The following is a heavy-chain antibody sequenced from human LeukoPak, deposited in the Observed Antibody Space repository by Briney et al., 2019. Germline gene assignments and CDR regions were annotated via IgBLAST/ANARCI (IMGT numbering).Heavy chain of an antibody. J-gene: IGHJ4*02. CDR3: ARGGAPSSGWYPTFFY. CDR1: GGSISSGGYY. D-gene: IGHD6-19*01. CDR2: IYYSGST. Sequence: SETLSLTCPVSGGSISSGGYYWSWIRQHPGKGLEWIGYIYYSGSTYYNPSLKSRVTISVDTSKNQFSLKLSSVTAADTAVYYCARGGAPSSGWYPTFFYWGQGTLVTVSS. V-gene: IGHV4-31*03.